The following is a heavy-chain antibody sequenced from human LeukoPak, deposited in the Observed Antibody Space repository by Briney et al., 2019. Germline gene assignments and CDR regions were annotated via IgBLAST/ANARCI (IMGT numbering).Heavy chain of an antibody. D-gene: IGHD4-17*01. V-gene: IGHV3-30*18. J-gene: IGHJ4*02. CDR1: GLTFSNYV. Sequence: GGSLRLSCAASGLTFSNYVMHWVRQAPGKGLEWVAFISYDGSNKDYADSVKGRFTISRDNSKNTLYLQMNSLRPEDTAVYYCAKDHYGDFFGFDYWGQGTLVTVSS. CDR2: ISYDGSNK. CDR3: AKDHYGDFFGFDY.